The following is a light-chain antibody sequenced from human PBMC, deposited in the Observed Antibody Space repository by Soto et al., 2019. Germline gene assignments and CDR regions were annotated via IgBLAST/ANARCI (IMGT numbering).Light chain of an antibody. CDR3: CSYAGSYTFWV. CDR1: SSDVGGYDY. Sequence: QSALNQPRSVSGSPGQSVTISCTGTSSDVGGYDYVSWYQHHPGKAPKLLISDVSKRPSGVPDRFSGSKSGNTASLTISGLQAEDEADYYCCSYAGSYTFWVFGGGTKVTVL. V-gene: IGLV2-11*01. CDR2: DVS. J-gene: IGLJ3*02.